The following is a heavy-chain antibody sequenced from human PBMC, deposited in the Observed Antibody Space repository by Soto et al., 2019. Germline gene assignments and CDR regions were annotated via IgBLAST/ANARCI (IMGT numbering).Heavy chain of an antibody. CDR2: INAGNGNT. J-gene: IGHJ4*02. Sequence: ASVKVSCKASGYTFTSYAMHWVRQAPGQRLEWMGWINAGNGNTKYSQKFQGRVTITRDTSASTAYMELSSLRSEDTAVYYCARTYDILTGYGYWGQGTLVTVSS. D-gene: IGHD3-9*01. CDR1: GYTFTSYA. V-gene: IGHV1-3*01. CDR3: ARTYDILTGYGY.